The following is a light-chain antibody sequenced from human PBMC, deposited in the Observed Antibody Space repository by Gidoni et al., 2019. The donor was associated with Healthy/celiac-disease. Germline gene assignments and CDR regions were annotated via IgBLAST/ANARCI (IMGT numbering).Light chain of an antibody. CDR1: SSDVGGYNY. CDR2: DVS. V-gene: IGLV2-14*01. J-gene: IGLJ2*01. Sequence: HSALTQPASVSGSPGQSITISCTGTSSDVGGYNYGSWYQQHPGKAPKLMIYDVSKRPSGVSNRFSGSKSGNTASLTISGLQAEDEADYYCSSYTSSSSGVFGGGTKLT. CDR3: SSYTSSSSGV.